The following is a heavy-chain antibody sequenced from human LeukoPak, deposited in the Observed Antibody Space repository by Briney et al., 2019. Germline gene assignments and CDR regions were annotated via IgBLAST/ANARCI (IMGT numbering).Heavy chain of an antibody. Sequence: GGSLRLSCAASGFTFSSYAMHWVRQAPGKGLEWVAVISYDGSNKYYADSVKGRITISRDNSKNTLYLQMNSLRAEDTAVYYCARPSMMANYYYYYYMDVWGKGTTVTVSS. CDR1: GFTFSSYA. CDR2: ISYDGSNK. CDR3: ARPSMMANYYYYYYMDV. V-gene: IGHV3-30*01. D-gene: IGHD5-24*01. J-gene: IGHJ6*03.